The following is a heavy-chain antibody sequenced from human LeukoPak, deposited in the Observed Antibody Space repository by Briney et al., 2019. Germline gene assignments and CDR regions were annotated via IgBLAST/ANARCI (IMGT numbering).Heavy chain of an antibody. D-gene: IGHD5-18*01. V-gene: IGHV3-7*03. Sequence: WGSLRLSCAASGFTFSNYWMSWVRQAPGKGLEWVANIKQDGSEKYYVDSVKGRFTISRDNAKNSLYLQMNSLRAEDTAVYYCARHSYGYNYWGQGTLVTVSS. J-gene: IGHJ4*02. CDR3: ARHSYGYNY. CDR2: IKQDGSEK. CDR1: GFTFSNYW.